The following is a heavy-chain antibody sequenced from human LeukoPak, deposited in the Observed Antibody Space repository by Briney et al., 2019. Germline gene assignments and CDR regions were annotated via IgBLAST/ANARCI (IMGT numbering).Heavy chain of an antibody. J-gene: IGHJ6*02. Sequence: ASVKVSCKASGYTFTSYGISWVRQAPGQGLEWMGWISAYNGNTNYAQKLQGRVTMTTDTSTSTAYMELRILRSDDTAVYYCARDSAFPIVVVPAATTRGDYYCMDVWGQGTTVTVSS. CDR3: ARDSAFPIVVVPAATTRGDYYCMDV. CDR2: ISAYNGNT. D-gene: IGHD2-2*01. V-gene: IGHV1-18*01. CDR1: GYTFTSYG.